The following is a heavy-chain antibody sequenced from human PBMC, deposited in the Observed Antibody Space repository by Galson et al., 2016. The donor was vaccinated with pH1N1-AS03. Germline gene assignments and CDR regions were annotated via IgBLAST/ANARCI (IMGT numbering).Heavy chain of an antibody. CDR1: GFTFSNYA. CDR3: ARDDFAGNYSLDY. CDR2: ISFDGRKR. V-gene: IGHV3-30*04. Sequence: SLRLSCAASGFTFSNYAMNWVRQAPGKGLEWLAVISFDGRKRYYPDSVKGRFTISRDNSKNTLYLQMDSLRAEDTAVYYCARDDFAGNYSLDYWGRGTLITVSS. D-gene: IGHD4-23*01. J-gene: IGHJ4*02.